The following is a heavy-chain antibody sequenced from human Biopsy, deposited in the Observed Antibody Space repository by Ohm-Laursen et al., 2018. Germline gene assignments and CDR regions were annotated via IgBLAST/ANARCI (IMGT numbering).Heavy chain of an antibody. CDR3: ARHDRSGYWGLDY. CDR1: GGSLNNHY. Sequence: GTLSLTCSVSGGSLNNHYWSWIRQSPGKGLEWLAYIYSSGRTNYNPSLKSRIIVSVDTSKNQLSLKVTSVTATDTAMYYCARHDRSGYWGLDYWGQGALVTVST. J-gene: IGHJ4*02. CDR2: IYSSGRT. D-gene: IGHD3-22*01. V-gene: IGHV4-4*08.